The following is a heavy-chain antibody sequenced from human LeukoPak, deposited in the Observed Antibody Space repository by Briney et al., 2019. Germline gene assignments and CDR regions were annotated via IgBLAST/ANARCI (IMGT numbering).Heavy chain of an antibody. V-gene: IGHV3-11*01. J-gene: IGHJ6*02. Sequence: GGSLRLSCAASGFTFSDYYMSWIRQAPGKVLEWVSYIISSGSTIYYAASVKGRFTISRDNAKNSLYLQMNRLRAEHTAVYYCARDHPDYGDYSYYGMDVWGQGTTVTVSS. CDR1: GFTFSDYY. CDR3: ARDHPDYGDYSYYGMDV. D-gene: IGHD4-17*01. CDR2: IISSGSTI.